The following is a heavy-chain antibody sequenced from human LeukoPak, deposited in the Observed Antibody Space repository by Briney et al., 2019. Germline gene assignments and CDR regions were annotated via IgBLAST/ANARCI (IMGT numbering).Heavy chain of an antibody. D-gene: IGHD3-22*01. CDR2: ISSSSSYI. CDR1: GFTFSSYS. CDR3: ARAPAYYYDSSGLN. V-gene: IGHV3-21*01. Sequence: GGSLRLSCAASGFTFSSYSMNGVRQAPGKGLGWVSSISSSSSYIYYADSVKGRFTISRDNAKNSLYLQMNSLRAEDTAVYYCARAPAYYYDSSGLNWGQGTLVTVSS. J-gene: IGHJ4*02.